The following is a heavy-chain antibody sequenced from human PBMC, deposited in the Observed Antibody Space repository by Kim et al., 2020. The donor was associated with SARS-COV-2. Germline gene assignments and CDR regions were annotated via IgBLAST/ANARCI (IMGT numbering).Heavy chain of an antibody. CDR3: ASTVTFYYYYYGLDV. Sequence: GGSPRLSCAASGFTFSDYYMSWIRQAPGKGLEWVSYISSSGSTIYYADSVKGRFTISRDNAKNSLYLQMNSLRAEDTAVYYCASTVTFYYYYYGLDVWGQGTTVTVSS. J-gene: IGHJ6*02. D-gene: IGHD4-17*01. CDR2: ISSSGSTI. CDR1: GFTFSDYY. V-gene: IGHV3-11*04.